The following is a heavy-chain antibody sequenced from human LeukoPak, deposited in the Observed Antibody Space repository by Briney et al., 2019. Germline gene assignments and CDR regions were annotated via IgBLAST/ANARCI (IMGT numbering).Heavy chain of an antibody. D-gene: IGHD5-12*01. CDR1: GFTFSSYA. J-gene: IGHJ4*02. Sequence: PGGSLRLSCAASGFTFSSYAMSWVRQAPGKGLEWVSAISSSGGSTYYADSVKGRFTISRDNSKNTLYLQMNSLRAEDTAVYYCAKDRHSGYDFDYWGQGTLVTVSS. CDR2: ISSSGGST. V-gene: IGHV3-23*01. CDR3: AKDRHSGYDFDY.